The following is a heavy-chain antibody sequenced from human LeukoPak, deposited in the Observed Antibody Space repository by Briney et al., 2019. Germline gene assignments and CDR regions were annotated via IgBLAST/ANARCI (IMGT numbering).Heavy chain of an antibody. CDR3: ARPLGGKDYFDS. V-gene: IGHV3-11*04. Sequence: GGSLRLPCVGSGFTFSDYYMTWIRQAPGKGLEWVSYMSSSGSAIYYADSVKGRFTISRDNAKNSLYLQMNSLRAEDSAVYYCARPLGGKDYFDSWGQGTLVTVSS. CDR2: MSSSGSAI. CDR1: GFTFSDYY. D-gene: IGHD4-23*01. J-gene: IGHJ4*02.